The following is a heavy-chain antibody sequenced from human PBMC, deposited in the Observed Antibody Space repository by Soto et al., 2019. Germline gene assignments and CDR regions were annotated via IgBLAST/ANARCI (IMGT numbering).Heavy chain of an antibody. CDR3: ARVPLTTYFDL. CDR1: GGSVSGGSYC. V-gene: IGHV4-61*01. CDR2: VYNSGST. J-gene: IGHJ2*01. Sequence: SEMLSLTCTVSGGSVSGGSYCWSWIRQPPGKGLECIGYVYNSGSTTYNPSLKSRVTISVDTSKNQFSLGLSSVTAADTAVYYCARVPLTTYFDLWGRGTLVTVSS. D-gene: IGHD3-9*01.